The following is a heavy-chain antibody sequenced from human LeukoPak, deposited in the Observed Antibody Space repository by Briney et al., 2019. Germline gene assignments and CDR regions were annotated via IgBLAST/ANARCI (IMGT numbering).Heavy chain of an antibody. Sequence: ASVKVSCKASGYIFTGYYMHWVRQAPGQGLEWMGWINPNSRVTNYAQKFQGRVTMTRDTSISTAYMELSRLRSDDTAVYYCARAWGTTVTTFFDYWGQGNLVTASS. J-gene: IGHJ4*02. V-gene: IGHV1-2*02. D-gene: IGHD4-17*01. CDR2: INPNSRVT. CDR1: GYIFTGYY. CDR3: ARAWGTTVTTFFDY.